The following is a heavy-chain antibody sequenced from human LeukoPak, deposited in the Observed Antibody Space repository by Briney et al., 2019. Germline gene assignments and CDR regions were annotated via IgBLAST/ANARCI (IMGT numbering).Heavy chain of an antibody. V-gene: IGHV1-18*01. CDR3: ARVGDIVATILVQPPNDAFDI. CDR2: ISAYNGNT. Sequence: GASVKVSCKASGYTFTSYGISWVRQAPGQGLEWMGWISAYNGNTNYAQKLQGRVTMTTDTSTSTAYMELRSLRSDDTAVYYCARVGDIVATILVQPPNDAFDIWGQGTMVTVSS. J-gene: IGHJ3*02. CDR1: GYTFTSYG. D-gene: IGHD5-12*01.